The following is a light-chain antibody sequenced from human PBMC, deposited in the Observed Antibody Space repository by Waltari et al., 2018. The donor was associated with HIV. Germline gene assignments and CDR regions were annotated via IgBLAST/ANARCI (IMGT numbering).Light chain of an antibody. J-gene: IGLJ2*01. CDR2: HVS. Sequence: QSALTQPASVSGSPGQSITISCTGTSSDVGGYNYVPWYQKHPGKAPKLMIYHVSNRPSGVSTRFSGSKSGNTASLTISVLQAEDEADYYCTSYTSSNTLVIFGGGTKLTVL. CDR1: SSDVGGYNY. V-gene: IGLV2-14*03. CDR3: TSYTSSNTLVI.